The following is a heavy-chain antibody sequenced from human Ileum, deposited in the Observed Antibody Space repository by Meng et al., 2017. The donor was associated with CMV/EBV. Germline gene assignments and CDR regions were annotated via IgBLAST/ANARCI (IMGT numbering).Heavy chain of an antibody. CDR2: IAHYGTT. V-gene: IGHV4-4*01. CDR3: ARSPGYFSLDS. J-gene: IGHJ4*02. Sequence: CEFSGNSISSRHYWSWVRQPPGKGLEWIGEIAHYGTTKYTPSLKSRVTISMDKTKNHFSLELTSVTAADTGVYFCARSPGYFSLDSWGPGILVTVSS. D-gene: IGHD2/OR15-2a*01. CDR1: GNSISSRHY.